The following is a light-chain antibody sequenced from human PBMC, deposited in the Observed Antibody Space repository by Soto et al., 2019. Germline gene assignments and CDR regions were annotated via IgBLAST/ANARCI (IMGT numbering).Light chain of an antibody. J-gene: IGKJ1*01. CDR3: HQYNNWPPWT. CDR1: QSVSSSY. CDR2: GAS. V-gene: IGKV3-20*01. Sequence: EIVLTQSPGTLSLSPGERATLSCRARQSVSSSYLAWYQQKPGQAPRLLIYGASSRATGIPDRFSGSGSGTEFTLTISSLQSEDFAVYYCHQYNNWPPWTFGQGTKVDIK.